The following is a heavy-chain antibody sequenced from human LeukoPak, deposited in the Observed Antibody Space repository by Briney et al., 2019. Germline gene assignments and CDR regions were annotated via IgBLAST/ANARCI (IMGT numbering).Heavy chain of an antibody. CDR3: ARDSSRISYDFWSGYSGALDY. V-gene: IGHV3-21*01. J-gene: IGHJ4*02. Sequence: PGGSLRLSCAASGFTFSSYTMTWVRQAPGKGLEWVSSISNRSTYIYYADSVKGRFTISRDNVQNSLYLQMNSLRAEDTAVYYCARDSSRISYDFWSGYSGALDYWGQGTLVTVSS. D-gene: IGHD3-3*01. CDR1: GFTFSSYT. CDR2: ISNRSTYI.